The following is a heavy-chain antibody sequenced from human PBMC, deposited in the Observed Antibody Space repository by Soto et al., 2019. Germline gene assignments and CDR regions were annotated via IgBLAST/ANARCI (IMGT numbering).Heavy chain of an antibody. Sequence: SQTLSLTCAISGDSVSSNSAAWNWIRQSPSRGLEWLGRTYFRSKWYNDYAVSVKSRITINPDTSKNQFSLQLNSVTPEDTAVYYCAREKILYVELRGRYYYGMDVWGQGTTVTVSS. D-gene: IGHD1-7*01. J-gene: IGHJ6*02. CDR3: AREKILYVELRGRYYYGMDV. V-gene: IGHV6-1*01. CDR1: GDSVSSNSAA. CDR2: TYFRSKWYN.